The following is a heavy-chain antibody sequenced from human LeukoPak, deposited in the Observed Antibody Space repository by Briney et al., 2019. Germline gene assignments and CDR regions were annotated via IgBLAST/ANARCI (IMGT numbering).Heavy chain of an antibody. CDR1: GGSISSYY. J-gene: IGHJ4*02. D-gene: IGHD6-19*01. CDR3: ARGPSSGETFDY. CDR2: IYYSGST. V-gene: IGHV4-59*12. Sequence: SETLSLTCTVSGGSISSYYWSWIRQPPGKGLEWIGYIYYSGSTYYNPSLKSRVTISVDTSKNQFSLKLSSVTAADTAVYYCARGPSSGETFDYWGQGTLVTVSS.